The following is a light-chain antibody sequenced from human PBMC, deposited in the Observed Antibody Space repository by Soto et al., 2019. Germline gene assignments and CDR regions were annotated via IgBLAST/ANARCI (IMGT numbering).Light chain of an antibody. Sequence: QTVVTQSSSASASLGSSVKLTCTLTSGHSTYSIAWHQQQSGKAPRYLMKLESSGSYDRGSGVPDRFSGSSSGADRYLTISNLQSEDEADYYCETWNSNTRLFGGGTKLTVL. V-gene: IGLV4-60*03. CDR1: SGHSTYS. CDR2: LESSGSY. CDR3: ETWNSNTRL. J-gene: IGLJ2*01.